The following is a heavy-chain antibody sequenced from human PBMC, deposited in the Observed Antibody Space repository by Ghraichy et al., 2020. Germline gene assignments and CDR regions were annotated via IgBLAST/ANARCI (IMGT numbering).Heavy chain of an antibody. CDR1: GGTFSSYA. D-gene: IGHD1-14*01. Sequence: SVKVSCKASGGTFSSYAISWVRQAPGQGLEWMGGIIPIFGTANYAQKFQGRVTITADESTSTAYMELSSLRSEDTAVYYCARGLGGEPRVRPGSNWFDPWGQGTLVTVSS. CDR3: ARGLGGEPRVRPGSNWFDP. V-gene: IGHV1-69*13. CDR2: IIPIFGTA. J-gene: IGHJ5*02.